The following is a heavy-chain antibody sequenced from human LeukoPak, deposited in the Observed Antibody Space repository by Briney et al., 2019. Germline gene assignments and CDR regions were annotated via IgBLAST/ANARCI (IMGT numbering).Heavy chain of an antibody. CDR1: GYTFTGYY. Sequence: GASVKVSCKASGYTFTGYYMHWVRQAPGQGLEWMGIINPSGGSTSYAQKFQGRVTMTRDMSTSTVYMELSSLRSEDTAVYYCARATKPTGGWYHYYYYYMDVWGKGTTVTISS. D-gene: IGHD6-19*01. V-gene: IGHV1-46*01. CDR3: ARATKPTGGWYHYYYYYMDV. J-gene: IGHJ6*03. CDR2: INPSGGST.